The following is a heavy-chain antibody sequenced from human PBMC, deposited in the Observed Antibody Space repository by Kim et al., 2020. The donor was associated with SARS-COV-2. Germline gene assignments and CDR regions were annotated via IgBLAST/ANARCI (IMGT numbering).Heavy chain of an antibody. CDR2: ISYDGSNK. Sequence: GGSLRLSCAASGFTFSSYGMHWVRQAQGKGLEWVAVISYDGSNKYYADSVKGRFTISRDNSKNTLYLQMNSLRAEDTAVYYCAKDLVFVAAAGTNYYYGMDVWGQGTTVTVSS. CDR1: GFTFSSYG. D-gene: IGHD6-13*01. J-gene: IGHJ6*02. V-gene: IGHV3-30*18. CDR3: AKDLVFVAAAGTNYYYGMDV.